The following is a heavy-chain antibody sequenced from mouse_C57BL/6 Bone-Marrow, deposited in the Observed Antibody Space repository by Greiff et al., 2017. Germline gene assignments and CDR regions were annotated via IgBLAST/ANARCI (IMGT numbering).Heavy chain of an antibody. CDR1: GYTFTSYW. D-gene: IGHD2-3*01. Sequence: VQLQQPGAELVKPGASVKMSCKASGYTFTSYWITWVKQRPGQGLEWIGDIYPGSGSTNYNEKFKSKATLTVDTSSSTAYMQLSSLTSEDSAFYYCAREDDGYYLYYAMDYWGQGTSVTVSS. J-gene: IGHJ4*01. CDR2: IYPGSGST. CDR3: AREDDGYYLYYAMDY. V-gene: IGHV1-55*01.